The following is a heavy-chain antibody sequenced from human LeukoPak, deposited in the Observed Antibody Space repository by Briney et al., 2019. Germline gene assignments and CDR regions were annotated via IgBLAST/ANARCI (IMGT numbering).Heavy chain of an antibody. J-gene: IGHJ6*02. V-gene: IGHV3-74*01. D-gene: IGHD1-26*01. CDR2: INSDGSST. CDR3: ARPGGYYYYYGMDV. CDR1: GFTFSSYW. Sequence: GGSLRLSCAASGFTFSSYWMHWVRQAPGKGLVWVSRINSDGSSTSYADSVKGRFTISRDNAKNTLYLQMNSLRAEDTAVCYCARPGGYYYYYGMDVWGQGTTVTVSS.